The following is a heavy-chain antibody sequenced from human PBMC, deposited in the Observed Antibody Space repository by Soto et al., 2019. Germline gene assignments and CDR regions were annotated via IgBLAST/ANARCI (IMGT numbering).Heavy chain of an antibody. J-gene: IGHJ6*02. CDR2: ISWNSGDI. CDR1: GFTFDDYA. V-gene: IGHV3-9*01. D-gene: IGHD5-18*01. CDR3: AKDAIHVLLGYTYGAGGMDV. Sequence: QSGGSLRLSCAASGFTFDDYAMHWVRLAPGKGLEWVSGISWNSGDIYYADSVKGRFTISRDNAKNSLYLQMNSLRPDDTAMYYCAKDAIHVLLGYTYGAGGMDVWGQGTTVTSP.